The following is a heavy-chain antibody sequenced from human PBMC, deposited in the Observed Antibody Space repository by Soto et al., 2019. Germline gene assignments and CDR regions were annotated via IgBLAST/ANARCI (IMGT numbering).Heavy chain of an antibody. Sequence: AGGSLRLSCVASGFNFGDFYMSWVRQAPEKGLEWVSSISGNSAYIKYTDSVKGRFTISRANAKSALYPQMNSLRAEDTAVYFCARAPPGDLYGMDVWGQGTTVTVS. CDR3: ARAPPGDLYGMDV. CDR1: GFNFGDFY. CDR2: ISGNSAYI. V-gene: IGHV3-21*01. D-gene: IGHD2-21*02. J-gene: IGHJ6*02.